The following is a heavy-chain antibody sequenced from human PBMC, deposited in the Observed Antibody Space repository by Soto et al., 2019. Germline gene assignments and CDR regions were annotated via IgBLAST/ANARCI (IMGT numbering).Heavy chain of an antibody. J-gene: IGHJ5*02. D-gene: IGHD2-2*02. V-gene: IGHV3-30*18. Sequence: QVQLVESGGGVVQPGRSLRLSCAASGFTFSSYGMHWVRQAPGKGLEWVAVISYDGSNKYYADSVKGRFTISRDNSKNTLYLQMNSLRAEDTAVYYCAKDQNYCSSTSCYTNWFDPWGQGTLFTVSS. CDR3: AKDQNYCSSTSCYTNWFDP. CDR1: GFTFSSYG. CDR2: ISYDGSNK.